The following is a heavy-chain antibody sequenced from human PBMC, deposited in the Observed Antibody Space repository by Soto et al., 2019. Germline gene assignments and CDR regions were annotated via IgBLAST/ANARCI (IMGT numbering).Heavy chain of an antibody. D-gene: IGHD6-19*01. CDR2: IYHGGTT. Sequence: TLSLTCTVSGYSISSGSYLAWIRQPPGKGPEWIASIYHGGTTFYNPSLKSRITISVDTSNNQFSLKLTSVTAADTAVYYCARVHVMVVAGSTFDYWGHGTLVTVSS. J-gene: IGHJ4*01. V-gene: IGHV4-38-2*02. CDR1: GYSISSGSY. CDR3: ARVHVMVVAGSTFDY.